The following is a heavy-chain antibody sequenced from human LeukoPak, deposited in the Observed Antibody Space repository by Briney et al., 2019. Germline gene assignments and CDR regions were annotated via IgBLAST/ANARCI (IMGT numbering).Heavy chain of an antibody. CDR1: GFTFSSYA. V-gene: IGHV3-30*04. Sequence: GRSLRLSCAASGFTFSSYAMHWVRQAPGKELEWVAVISYDGSNKYYADSVKGRFTISRDNSKNTLYLQMNSLRAEDTAVYYCARERDYYDSSGWRFFDYWGQGTLVTVSS. D-gene: IGHD3-22*01. CDR2: ISYDGSNK. J-gene: IGHJ4*02. CDR3: ARERDYYDSSGWRFFDY.